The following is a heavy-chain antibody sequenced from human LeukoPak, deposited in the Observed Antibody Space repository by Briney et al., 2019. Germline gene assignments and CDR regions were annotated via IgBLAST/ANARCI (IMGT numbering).Heavy chain of an antibody. D-gene: IGHD1-26*01. V-gene: IGHV3-33*01. J-gene: IGHJ4*02. CDR3: ARGMVGATYFDY. CDR1: GFXFSSYG. Sequence: GGSLRLSCGASGFXFSSYGMHWVRQAPGKGLEWVAVIWYDGINKYYADSVKGRFTISRDNSKNTLYLQMNGLRAEDTAVYYCARGMVGATYFDYWGQGTLVTVSS. CDR2: IWYDGINK.